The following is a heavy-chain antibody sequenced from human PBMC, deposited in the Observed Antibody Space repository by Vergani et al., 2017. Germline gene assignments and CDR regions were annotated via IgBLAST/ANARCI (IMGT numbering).Heavy chain of an antibody. CDR2: INPSGGHT. Sequence: QVQVVQSGAEVKKSGASVKVSCKTSGYTFSNYYMHWVRQAPGQGLEWMGIINPSGGHTNYAQKFQGRVTMTRDMSTSTVYMELSSLRSEDTAINYCARGDYGILTGYRYWGQGTLVTVSA. D-gene: IGHD3-9*01. CDR3: ARGDYGILTGYRY. J-gene: IGHJ4*02. CDR1: GYTFSNYY. V-gene: IGHV1-46*03.